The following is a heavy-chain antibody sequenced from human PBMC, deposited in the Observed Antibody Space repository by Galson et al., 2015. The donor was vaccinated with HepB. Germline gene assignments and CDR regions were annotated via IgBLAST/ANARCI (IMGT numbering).Heavy chain of an antibody. Sequence: SVKVSCKASGGTFSSYAISWVRQAPGQGLEWMGGIIPIFGTANYAQKFQGRVTITADESTSTAYMELSSLRSEDTAVYYCARSDITMVRGVITPYYYYGMDVWGQGTTVTVSS. J-gene: IGHJ6*02. CDR2: IIPIFGTA. CDR1: GGTFSSYA. V-gene: IGHV1-69*13. CDR3: ARSDITMVRGVITPYYYYGMDV. D-gene: IGHD3-10*01.